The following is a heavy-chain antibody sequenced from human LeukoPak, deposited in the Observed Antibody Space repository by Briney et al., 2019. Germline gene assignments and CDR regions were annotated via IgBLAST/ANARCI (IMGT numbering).Heavy chain of an antibody. CDR1: GFTFSSYA. CDR2: ISGSGGST. D-gene: IGHD6-13*01. V-gene: IGHV3-23*01. J-gene: IGHJ4*02. Sequence: GGSLRLSCAASGFTFSSYAMSWVRQAPGKGLEWVSAISGSGGSTYYADSVKGRFTISRDNSKNTLYLQMNSLRSDDTAVYYCARDRRIGIADDYWGQGTLVTVSS. CDR3: ARDRRIGIADDY.